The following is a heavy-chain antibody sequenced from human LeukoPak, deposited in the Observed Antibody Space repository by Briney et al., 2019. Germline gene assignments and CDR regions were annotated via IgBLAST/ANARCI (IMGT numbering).Heavy chain of an antibody. CDR3: ARDRITMIVGTWFDP. Sequence: GGSLRLSCAASGFTFSSYGMHWVRQAPGKGLEWVAVIWYDGSNKYYADSVKGRFTISRDNSKNTLYLQMNSLRAEDTAVYYCARDRITMIVGTWFDPWGQGTLVTVSS. D-gene: IGHD3-22*01. CDR2: IWYDGSNK. V-gene: IGHV3-33*08. CDR1: GFTFSSYG. J-gene: IGHJ5*02.